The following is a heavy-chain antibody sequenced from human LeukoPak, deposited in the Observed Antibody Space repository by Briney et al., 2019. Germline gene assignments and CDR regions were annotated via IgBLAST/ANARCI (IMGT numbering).Heavy chain of an antibody. J-gene: IGHJ4*02. Sequence: ASVKVSCKASGYTFTGYYMHWVRQAPGQGLEWMGWINPNSGGTNYAQKFQGRVTMTRDTSISTAYMELSRLRSDDTAVYYCARGESPFLEMATIRLDYWGQGTLVTVSS. CDR2: INPNSGGT. D-gene: IGHD5-24*01. CDR1: GYTFTGYY. V-gene: IGHV1-2*02. CDR3: ARGESPFLEMATIRLDY.